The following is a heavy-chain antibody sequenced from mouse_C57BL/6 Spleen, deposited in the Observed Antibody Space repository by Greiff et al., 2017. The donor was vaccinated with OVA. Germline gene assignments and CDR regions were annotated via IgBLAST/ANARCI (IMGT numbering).Heavy chain of an antibody. CDR3: ARFYDGDFAFAY. D-gene: IGHD2-3*01. J-gene: IGHJ3*01. CDR2: IDPANGNT. V-gene: IGHV14-3*01. Sequence: VQLQQSVAELVRPGASVKLSCTASGYTFTNYYMHWVKQRPEQGLEWIGRIDPANGNTKYAPKFQGKATITADTSSTTAYLQLSSLTSEDAAISFCARFYDGDFAFAYWGPGTLVTVSA. CDR1: GYTFTNYY.